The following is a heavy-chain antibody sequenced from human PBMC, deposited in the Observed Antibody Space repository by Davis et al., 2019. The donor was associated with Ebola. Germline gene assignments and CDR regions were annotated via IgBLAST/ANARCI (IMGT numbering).Heavy chain of an antibody. Sequence: GGSLRLSCSASGFTFSTYAMHWVRQAPGKGLEHVSTISSNSGGTHYADSVKRRFTISRDNSKNTLFLQMNSLSPEDTAVYYCVKDPHAGSSYLFFEFWGQGILVTVSS. V-gene: IGHV3-64D*06. CDR1: GFTFSTYA. CDR3: VKDPHAGSSYLFFEF. CDR2: ISSNSGGT. J-gene: IGHJ4*02. D-gene: IGHD3-16*02.